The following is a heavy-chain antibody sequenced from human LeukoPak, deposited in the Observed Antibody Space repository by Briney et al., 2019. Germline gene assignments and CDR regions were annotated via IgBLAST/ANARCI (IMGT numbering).Heavy chain of an antibody. CDR1: GFTFSNYG. CDR3: AKRTMLRGVAPYDAFDI. J-gene: IGHJ3*02. CDR2: ISGSGGSI. D-gene: IGHD3-10*01. Sequence: PGGSLRLSCAASGFTFSNYGMSWVRQAPGKGLEWVSAISGSGGSIYYADSVKGRVTISRDNSKNTLYLQMNSRRAEDTAVYYCAKRTMLRGVAPYDAFDIWGQGTMVTVSS. V-gene: IGHV3-23*01.